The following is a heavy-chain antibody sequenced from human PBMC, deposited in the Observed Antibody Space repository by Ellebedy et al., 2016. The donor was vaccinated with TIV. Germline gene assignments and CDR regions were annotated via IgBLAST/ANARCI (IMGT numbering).Heavy chain of an antibody. D-gene: IGHD3-3*01. CDR1: GGSITSYF. CDR3: ARERGETSGHGMDV. CDR2: IHYSGST. J-gene: IGHJ6*02. Sequence: MPSETLSRTCTVSGGSITSYFWTWIRQPPGKGLECIGYIHYSGSTHYNPSLKSRVTISVDMSKNQFSLRLSSVTAADTAVYYCARERGETSGHGMDVWGQGTPVTVSS. V-gene: IGHV4-59*01.